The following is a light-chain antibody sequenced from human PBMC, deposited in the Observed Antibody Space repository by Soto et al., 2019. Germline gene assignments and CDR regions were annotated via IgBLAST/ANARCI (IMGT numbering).Light chain of an antibody. V-gene: IGKV3-20*01. CDR1: QSISTN. CDR2: DAS. CDR3: QQYGSSGT. J-gene: IGKJ1*01. Sequence: ERVMTQSPATLSVSQGERDTLSFRARQSISTNLAWYQQKLGQAPRLLIYDASNRATGIPARFSAGGSGTDFTLTISRLEPEDFAVYYCQQYGSSGTFGQGTKVAIK.